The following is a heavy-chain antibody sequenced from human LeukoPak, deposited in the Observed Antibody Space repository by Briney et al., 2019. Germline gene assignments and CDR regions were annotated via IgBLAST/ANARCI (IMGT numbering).Heavy chain of an antibody. CDR2: ISNSGDTR. CDR1: GFTFSDYC. J-gene: IGHJ5*02. Sequence: PGRSLRLSCAASGFTFSDYCMSWIRQAPGKGLEWLAYISNSGDTRKYADSVTGRFTISRDNAKNSVFLQMNSLRAEDSGVYYCARDVRGRTPLKLGMKWFDPWGQGTRVTVSS. D-gene: IGHD7-27*01. CDR3: ARDVRGRTPLKLGMKWFDP. V-gene: IGHV3-11*01.